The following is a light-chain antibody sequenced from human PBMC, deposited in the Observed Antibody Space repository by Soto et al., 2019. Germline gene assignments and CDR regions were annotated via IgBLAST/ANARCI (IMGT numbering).Light chain of an antibody. J-gene: IGKJ1*01. CDR3: QHYNSYPVT. CDR2: KAS. V-gene: IGKV1-5*03. CDR1: QTISSW. Sequence: DIQMTQSPSTLSASVGDRVTITCRASQTISSWLAWYQQKPGKAPKLLIYKASSLESGVPSRFSGSGSGTEFTLTISRLQPDDFATYYCQHYNSYPVTFGQGTKVDIK.